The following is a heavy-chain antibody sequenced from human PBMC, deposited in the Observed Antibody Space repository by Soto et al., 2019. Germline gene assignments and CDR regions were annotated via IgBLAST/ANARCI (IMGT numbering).Heavy chain of an antibody. CDR3: GRNISNFPYYYYAMDV. CDR1: GCTFNYYW. CDR2: IYPGDSDT. Sequence: GESLNLSCKVSGCTFNYYWIGWVRQLPGKGLEWMGIIYPGDSDTRYSPSFQGHVTITVDKSTSTAYLQWNTLKASDTAMYYCGRNISNFPYYYYAMDVWGQGTKITVSS. J-gene: IGHJ6*02. V-gene: IGHV5-51*01. D-gene: IGHD4-4*01.